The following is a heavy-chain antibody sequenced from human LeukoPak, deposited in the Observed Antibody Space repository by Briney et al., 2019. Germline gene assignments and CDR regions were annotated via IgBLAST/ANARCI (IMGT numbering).Heavy chain of an antibody. CDR3: AKGIHSTGYYPFDY. CDR2: IGESGDNT. Sequence: PGGSLRLSCAASGFTFSSYAMSWVRQAPGKGLEWVSGIGESGDNTYYADSVKGRFTISRDTSMSTLYLQLNSLRAEDTAIYYCAKGIHSTGYYPFDYWGQGTLVTVSS. V-gene: IGHV3-23*01. CDR1: GFTFSSYA. J-gene: IGHJ4*02. D-gene: IGHD3-22*01.